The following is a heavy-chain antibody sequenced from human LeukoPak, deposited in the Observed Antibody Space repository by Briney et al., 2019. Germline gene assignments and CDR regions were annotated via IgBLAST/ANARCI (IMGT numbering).Heavy chain of an antibody. CDR2: ISSSSSVI. J-gene: IGHJ4*02. V-gene: IGHV3-21*01. CDR1: GFTFSSYS. CDR3: ARPDFAAVARPTFDY. Sequence: GGSLSLSCAASGFTFSSYSMNWVRQAPGKWLEWVSSISSSSSVIYYADAMKGRFTISRDNTKTSLYLQMNSLRAENTAVYYSARPDFAAVARPTFDYWGQGTLVTVSS. D-gene: IGHD6-19*01.